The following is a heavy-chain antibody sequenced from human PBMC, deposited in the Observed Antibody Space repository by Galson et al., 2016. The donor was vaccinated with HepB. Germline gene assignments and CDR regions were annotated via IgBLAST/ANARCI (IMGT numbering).Heavy chain of an antibody. Sequence: SVKVSCKASGYTFTNYAMNWVRQAPGQGLEXMGWINTYTGNPTYVQGFTGRFVFSLDTSVSTAYLQISGLKAEDTAIYYCARGDRSGWDYLDSWGQGTLVTVSS. CDR1: GYTFTNYA. CDR3: ARGDRSGWDYLDS. J-gene: IGHJ4*02. CDR2: INTYTGNP. V-gene: IGHV7-4-1*02. D-gene: IGHD6-19*01.